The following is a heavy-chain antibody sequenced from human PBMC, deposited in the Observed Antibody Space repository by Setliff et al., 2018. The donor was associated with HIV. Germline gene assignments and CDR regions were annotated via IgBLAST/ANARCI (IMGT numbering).Heavy chain of an antibody. CDR3: AVGIGFCSGGSCWGS. CDR2: INPNSGGT. D-gene: IGHD2-15*01. Sequence: GASVKVSCKASGYTFTGYYMHWVRQAPGQGLEWMGWINPNSGGTNYAQKFQGRVTMTRDASISTAYMELSRLRSDDTAVYYCAVGIGFCSGGSCWGSWGQGTKVTVS. J-gene: IGHJ3*01. V-gene: IGHV1-2*02. CDR1: GYTFTGYY.